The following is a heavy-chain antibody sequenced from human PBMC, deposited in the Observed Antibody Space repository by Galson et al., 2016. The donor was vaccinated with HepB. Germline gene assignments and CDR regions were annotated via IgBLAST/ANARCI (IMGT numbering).Heavy chain of an antibody. J-gene: IGHJ4*02. Sequence: SLRLSCAASGFTFGNYGIHWVRQAPAKGLEWVSGISWNGGIIGYVDSVKGRFTISRDNAKGFLYLQMNSLRPEDTAFYYCVKVFVGGWYRGAFDSWGRGALVTVSS. CDR3: VKVFVGGWYRGAFDS. D-gene: IGHD6-19*01. CDR2: ISWNGGII. V-gene: IGHV3-9*01. CDR1: GFTFGNYG.